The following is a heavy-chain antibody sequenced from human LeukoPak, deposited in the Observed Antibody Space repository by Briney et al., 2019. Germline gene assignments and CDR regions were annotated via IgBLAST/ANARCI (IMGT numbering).Heavy chain of an antibody. CDR2: IYYSGST. D-gene: IGHD3-22*01. CDR3: ARDDSSGPPD. J-gene: IGHJ4*02. Sequence: SETLSLTCTVSGGSISSGGYYWSWIRQHPGKGLEWIGYIYYSGSTYYNPSLKSRVTISVDTSKNQFSLKLSSVTAADTAVYYCARDDSSGPPDWGQGTLVTVSS. CDR1: GGSISSGGYY. V-gene: IGHV4-31*03.